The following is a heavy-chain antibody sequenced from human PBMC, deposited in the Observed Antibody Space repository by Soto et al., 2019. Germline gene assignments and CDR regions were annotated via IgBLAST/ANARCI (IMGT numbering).Heavy chain of an antibody. V-gene: IGHV4-30-2*02. Sequence: PSETLSLTCAVSGGSISSGGYSWSWIRQPPGKGLEWIGYIYHSGSTYYNLSLKSRVTISVDTSKNQFSLKLSSVTAADTAVYYCASAGAFLSFSGKGRDVLDICGQG. CDR2: IYHSGST. D-gene: IGHD3-3*02. CDR3: ASAGAFLSFSGKGRDVLDI. CDR1: GGSISSGGYS. J-gene: IGHJ3*02.